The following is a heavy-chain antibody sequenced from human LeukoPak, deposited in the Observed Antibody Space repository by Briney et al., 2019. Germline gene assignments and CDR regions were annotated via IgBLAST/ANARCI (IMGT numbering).Heavy chain of an antibody. Sequence: GGSLRLSCTPSGFTFSSHAMSWVRQAPGKGLEWVSGISGNGAGTYYGDSVKGRFTISRDISKNTLYLQMNSLRGEDTAVYYCAKPGDGCSGGSCYYFDYWGQGTLVTVSS. CDR3: AKPGDGCSGGSCYYFDY. V-gene: IGHV3-23*02. CDR1: GFTFSSHA. CDR2: ISGNGAGT. D-gene: IGHD2-15*01. J-gene: IGHJ4*02.